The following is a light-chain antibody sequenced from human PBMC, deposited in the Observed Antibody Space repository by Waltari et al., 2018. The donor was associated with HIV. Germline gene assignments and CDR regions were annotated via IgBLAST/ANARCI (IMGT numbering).Light chain of an antibody. CDR1: QSINTN. J-gene: IGKJ4*01. CDR3: QQYNNWPPLT. V-gene: IGKV3-15*01. CDR2: GAS. Sequence: EIVMTQSPVTLSMSPGERVTLSCRASQSINTNLAWYQQKPGQAPRLLIYGASTRATSIPARISGSGSGTEFTLTISSLQSEDFGVYFCQQYNNWPPLTFGRGTKVEIK.